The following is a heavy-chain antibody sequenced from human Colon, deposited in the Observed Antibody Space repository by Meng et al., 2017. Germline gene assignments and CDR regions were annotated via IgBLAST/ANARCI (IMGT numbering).Heavy chain of an antibody. D-gene: IGHD5-12*01. CDR3: ARGRYSGYLP. Sequence: QVQVQQWGAGLLKPSGTLSLTCAVYGGSFSGYYWSWIRQPPGKGLEWIGEINHSGSTNYNPSLKSRVTISVDTSKNQFSLKLSSVTAADTAVYYCARGRYSGYLPWGQGTLVTVSS. J-gene: IGHJ5*02. V-gene: IGHV4-34*01. CDR2: INHSGST. CDR1: GGSFSGYY.